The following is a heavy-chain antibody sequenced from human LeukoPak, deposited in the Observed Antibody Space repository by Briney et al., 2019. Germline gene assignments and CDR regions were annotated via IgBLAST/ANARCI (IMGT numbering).Heavy chain of an antibody. CDR2: ISSSGSTI. J-gene: IGHJ5*02. D-gene: IGHD1-26*01. CDR3: AKKYSTGLDP. V-gene: IGHV3-48*03. CDR1: GSTFSSYE. Sequence: GSLRLSCAASGSTFSSYEMNWVRQAPGKGLEWVSYISSSGSTIYYADSVKGRFTISRDNAKNSLYLQMNSLRAEDTAIYYCAKKYSTGLDPWGQGTLVTVSS.